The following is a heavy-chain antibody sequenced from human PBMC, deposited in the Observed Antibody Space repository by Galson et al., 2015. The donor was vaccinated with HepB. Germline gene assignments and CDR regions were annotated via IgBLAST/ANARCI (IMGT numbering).Heavy chain of an antibody. Sequence: TLSLTCTVSGGSISSGDYFWSWIRQPPGKGLEWIGYISYSGSAYYNPSLKSRLTFSLDTSKNQFSLKLGSVTAADTAVYYCAREGLFDCSSTSCYGYYYYVDVWGTGTTVIVS. D-gene: IGHD2-2*01. CDR2: ISYSGSA. V-gene: IGHV4-30-4*01. J-gene: IGHJ6*03. CDR3: AREGLFDCSSTSCYGYYYYVDV. CDR1: GGSISSGDYF.